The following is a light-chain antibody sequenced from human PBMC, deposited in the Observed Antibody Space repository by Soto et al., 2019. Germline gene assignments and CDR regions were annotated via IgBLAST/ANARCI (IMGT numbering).Light chain of an antibody. CDR1: SSDVGGYHY. V-gene: IGLV2-14*01. CDR2: EVS. J-gene: IGLJ2*01. CDR3: SSYTSGSTLVV. Sequence: QSALTQPASVSGSPGQSITISCTGTSSDVGGYHYVSWYQQHPGKAPKLMIYEVSNRPSEVSNRFSGSKSGNTASLTISGLQAEDEGNYYCSSYTSGSTLVVFGGGTKLTVL.